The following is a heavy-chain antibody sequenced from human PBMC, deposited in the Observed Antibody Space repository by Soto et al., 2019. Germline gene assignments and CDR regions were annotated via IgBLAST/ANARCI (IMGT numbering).Heavy chain of an antibody. CDR3: AKEPHNFTWYGSTGMDV. Sequence: GGSLRLSCAASGFSFSNYGIHWVRQAPGKGLEWVAFISFDGTNTYYTDYLRGRFTISRDNSKNTVYLQLNSLTAEDTAVYYCAKEPHNFTWYGSTGMDVWGQGTTVTVS. CDR1: GFSFSNYG. CDR2: ISFDGTNT. J-gene: IGHJ6*02. V-gene: IGHV3-30*18. D-gene: IGHD6-13*01.